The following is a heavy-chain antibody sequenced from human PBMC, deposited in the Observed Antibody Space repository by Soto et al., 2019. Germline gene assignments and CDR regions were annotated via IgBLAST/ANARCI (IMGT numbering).Heavy chain of an antibody. CDR1: GFTFSSYD. CDR2: IGTAGAP. V-gene: IGHV3-13*05. Sequence: LRLSCVASGFTFSSYDMHWVRQATGKGLEWVSAIGTAGAPYYPGSVKGRFTISRENAKNSLYLQMNSLRDGDTAVYYCARGSTYSGLDVWGQGTTVTVSS. CDR3: ARGSTYSGLDV. J-gene: IGHJ6*02.